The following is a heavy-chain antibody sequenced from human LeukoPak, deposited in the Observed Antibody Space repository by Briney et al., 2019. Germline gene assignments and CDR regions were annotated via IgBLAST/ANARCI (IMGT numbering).Heavy chain of an antibody. CDR3: AKGLRFSTWFDP. V-gene: IGHV3-30*18. CDR1: GFTLSRHG. Sequence: GGSLRLSCAASGFTLSRHGMHWVRQAPGRGLEWLAVVSDNGGLKYYSDSVKGRFTISRDNSKSTLNLQMNSLRGDDTAVYYCAKGLRFSTWFDPWGQGTLVTVSS. CDR2: VSDNGGLK. D-gene: IGHD5-12*01. J-gene: IGHJ5*02.